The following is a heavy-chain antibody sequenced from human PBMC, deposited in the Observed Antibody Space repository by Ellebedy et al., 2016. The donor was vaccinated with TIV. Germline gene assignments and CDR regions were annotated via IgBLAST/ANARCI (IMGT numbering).Heavy chain of an antibody. CDR1: GYTFTSYG. CDR2: ISAYNGNT. CDR3: AVGVYYDSSGSNAFDI. J-gene: IGHJ3*02. V-gene: IGHV1-18*01. Sequence: ASVKVSCKASGYTFTSYGISWVRQAPGQGLEWMGWISAYNGNTNYAQKLQGRVTITTDTSTSTAYMELRSLRSDDTAVYYCAVGVYYDSSGSNAFDIWGHGTMVTVSS. D-gene: IGHD3-22*01.